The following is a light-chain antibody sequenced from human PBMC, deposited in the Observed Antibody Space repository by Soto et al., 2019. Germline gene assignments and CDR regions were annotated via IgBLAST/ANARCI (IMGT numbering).Light chain of an antibody. J-gene: IGKJ1*01. CDR2: GAS. CDR1: QGIRND. CDR3: QHYNSYSEA. V-gene: IGKV1-6*01. Sequence: AIQMTQSPSSLSASVGDRVTITFRASQGIRNDLGWYQQKSGKAPKLLIYGASSLQSGVPSRFSGSGYGTDFTLTISSLQPDDFATYYCQHYNSYSEAFGQGTKVDI.